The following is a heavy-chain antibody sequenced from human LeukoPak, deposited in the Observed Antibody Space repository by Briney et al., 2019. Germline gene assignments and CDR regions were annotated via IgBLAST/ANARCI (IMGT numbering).Heavy chain of an antibody. V-gene: IGHV3-74*01. D-gene: IGHD5-12*01. Sequence: GGSLRLSCAVSGFSVTNNYMSWVRQAPGKGLVWVSRIKSDSDGRTTTYADSVKGRFTISRDNAKNTLYLQMNSLRAEDTALYYCVRAGLPYAFDIWGQGTMVTVSS. J-gene: IGHJ3*02. CDR3: VRAGLPYAFDI. CDR2: IKSDSDGRTT. CDR1: GFSVTNNY.